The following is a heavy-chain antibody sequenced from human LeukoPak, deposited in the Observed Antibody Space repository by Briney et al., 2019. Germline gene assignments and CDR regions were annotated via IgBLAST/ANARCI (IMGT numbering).Heavy chain of an antibody. V-gene: IGHV4-59*01. CDR1: GGSISSYY. D-gene: IGHD3-10*01. CDR3: AVWFGELFLFDP. J-gene: IGHJ5*02. Sequence: SETLSLTCTVSGGSISSYYWSCIRQPPGKGLECIGYIYYSGSTNYNPSLKSRVTISVDTSKNQFPLKLNSLTAADTAVYYCAVWFGELFLFDPWGQGTLVTVSS. CDR2: IYYSGST.